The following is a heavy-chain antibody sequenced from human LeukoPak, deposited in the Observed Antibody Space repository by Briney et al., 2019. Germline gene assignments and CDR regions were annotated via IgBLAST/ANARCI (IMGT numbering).Heavy chain of an antibody. D-gene: IGHD3-3*01. CDR1: GYTFTNYG. CDR2: ISAYSGNT. V-gene: IGHV1-18*01. Sequence: ASVKVSCKASGYTFTNYGISWVRQAPGQGLEWMGWISAYSGNTNYAQNLQGRVTMTTDTSTSTAYMELRSMRSDDTAVYYCARAPDDYDFWSGPFDYWGRGTLVTVSS. CDR3: ARAPDDYDFWSGPFDY. J-gene: IGHJ4*02.